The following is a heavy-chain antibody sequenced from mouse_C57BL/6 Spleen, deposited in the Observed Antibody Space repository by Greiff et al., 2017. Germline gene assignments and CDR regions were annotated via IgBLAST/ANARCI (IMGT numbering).Heavy chain of an antibody. CDR2: ISSGGDYI. Sequence: EVKLMESGEGLVKPGGSLKLSCAASGFTFSSYAMSWVRQTPEKRLEWVAYISSGGDYIYYADTVKGRFTISRDNARNTLYLQMSSLKSEDTAMYYCTRETAQAHFDYWGQGTTLTVSS. V-gene: IGHV5-9-1*02. CDR1: GFTFSSYA. CDR3: TRETAQAHFDY. J-gene: IGHJ2*01. D-gene: IGHD3-2*02.